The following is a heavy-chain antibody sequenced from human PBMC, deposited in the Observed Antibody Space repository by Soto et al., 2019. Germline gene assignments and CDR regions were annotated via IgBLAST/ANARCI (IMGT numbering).Heavy chain of an antibody. CDR2: ISSSGSTI. CDR1: GFTFSDYY. D-gene: IGHD2-15*01. V-gene: IGHV3-11*01. Sequence: GGSLRLSCAASGFTFSDYYMSWIRQAPGKGLEWVSYISSSGSTIYYADSVKGRFTISRDNAKNSLYLQMNSLRAEDTAVYYCARDYCSGGSCLGLFDYWGQGTLVTVSS. CDR3: ARDYCSGGSCLGLFDY. J-gene: IGHJ4*02.